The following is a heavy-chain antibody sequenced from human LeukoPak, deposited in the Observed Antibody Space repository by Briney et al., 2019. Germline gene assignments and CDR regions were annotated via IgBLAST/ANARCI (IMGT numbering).Heavy chain of an antibody. CDR2: ISSSSSSYI. J-gene: IGHJ4*02. CDR3: ASAPPTVAPYFDY. Sequence: GGSLRLSCAASGFTFSSYRMNWVRQAPGKGLEWVSSISSSSSSYIYYADSVKGRFTISRDNAKNSLYLQMNSLRAEDTAVYYCASAPPTVAPYFDYWGQGTLVTVSS. CDR1: GFTFSSYR. D-gene: IGHD4-17*01. V-gene: IGHV3-21*01.